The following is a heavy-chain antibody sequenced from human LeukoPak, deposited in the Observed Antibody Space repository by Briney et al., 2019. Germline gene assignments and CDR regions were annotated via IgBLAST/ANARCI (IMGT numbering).Heavy chain of an antibody. V-gene: IGHV3-30-3*01. CDR3: ARDSCGGDCYLFDY. D-gene: IGHD2-21*02. CDR2: ISYDGSNK. Sequence: GGSLRLSCAASGFTFSSYAMHLVRQAPGKGLEWVAVISYDGSNKYYADSVKGRFTISRDNSKNTLYLQMNSLRAEDTAVYYCARDSCGGDCYLFDYWGQGTLVTVSS. CDR1: GFTFSSYA. J-gene: IGHJ4*02.